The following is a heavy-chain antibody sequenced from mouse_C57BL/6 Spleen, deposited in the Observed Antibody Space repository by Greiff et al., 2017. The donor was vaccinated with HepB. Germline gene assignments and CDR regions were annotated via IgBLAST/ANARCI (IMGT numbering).Heavy chain of an antibody. J-gene: IGHJ2*01. Sequence: VQLQQPGAELVKPGASVKLSCKASGYTFTSYWMQWVKQRPGQGLEWIGEIDPSDSYTNYNQKFKGKATLTVDTSASTAYVQRSSLTSEDSAVYYCARSTITTVVEGDCDYGGQGTTLTDSS. CDR3: ARSTITTVVEGDCDY. V-gene: IGHV1-50*01. CDR2: IDPSDSYT. CDR1: GYTFTSYW. D-gene: IGHD1-1*01.